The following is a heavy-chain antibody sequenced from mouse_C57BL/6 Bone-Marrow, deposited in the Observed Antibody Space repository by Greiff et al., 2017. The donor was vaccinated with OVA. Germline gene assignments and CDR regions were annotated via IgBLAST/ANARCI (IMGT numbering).Heavy chain of an antibody. Sequence: VQLQQPGAELVRPGSSVKLSCKASGYTFTSYWMDWVKQRPGQGLEWIGNIYPSDSETHYNQKFKDRATLTVDKSSSTAYMQLSSLTSEDSAVYYCARPGTGGMDYWGQGTSVTVSS. CDR2: IYPSDSET. V-gene: IGHV1-61*01. CDR3: ARPGTGGMDY. D-gene: IGHD4-1*01. J-gene: IGHJ4*01. CDR1: GYTFTSYW.